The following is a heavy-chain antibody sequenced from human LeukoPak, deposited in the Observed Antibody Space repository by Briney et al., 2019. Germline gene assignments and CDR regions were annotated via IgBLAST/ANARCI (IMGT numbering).Heavy chain of an antibody. J-gene: IGHJ6*03. CDR1: GYIFTSYW. V-gene: IGHV5-51*01. CDR2: IYPGDSDT. CDR3: ARGRYSGSSYYYYYMDV. Sequence: GESLKISCKGSGYIFTSYWIGWVRQMPGKGLEWMGIIYPGDSDTRYSPSFQGQVTISADKSISTAYLQWSSLKASDTAMYYCARGRYSGSSYYYYYMDVWGKGTTVTVSS. D-gene: IGHD1-26*01.